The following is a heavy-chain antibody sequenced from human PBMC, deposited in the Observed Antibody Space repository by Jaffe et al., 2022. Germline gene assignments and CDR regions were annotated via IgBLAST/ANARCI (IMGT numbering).Heavy chain of an antibody. J-gene: IGHJ4*02. Sequence: QVQLVQSGAEVKKPGSSVKVSCKASGGTFSSYAISWVRQAPGQGLEWMGGIIPIFGTANYAQKFQGRVTITTDESTSTAYMELSSLRSEDTAVYYCAREGSTYYYGSGSYPPPNYYFDYWGQGTLVTVSS. CDR1: GGTFSSYA. V-gene: IGHV1-69*05. CDR2: IIPIFGTA. CDR3: AREGSTYYYGSGSYPPPNYYFDY. D-gene: IGHD3-10*01.